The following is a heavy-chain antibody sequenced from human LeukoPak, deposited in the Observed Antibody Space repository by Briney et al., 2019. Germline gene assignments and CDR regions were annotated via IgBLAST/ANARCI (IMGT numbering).Heavy chain of an antibody. Sequence: SQTLSLTCAISGDSVSSNSAAWNWIRQSPSRGLERLGRTYYRSKWYSAYAVSVKSRISINSDTSKNQFSLQLNSVTPEDTAIYYCARGPQWLNYWGQGTLVTVSS. CDR2: TYYRSKWYS. D-gene: IGHD6-19*01. CDR3: ARGPQWLNY. V-gene: IGHV6-1*01. J-gene: IGHJ4*02. CDR1: GDSVSSNSAA.